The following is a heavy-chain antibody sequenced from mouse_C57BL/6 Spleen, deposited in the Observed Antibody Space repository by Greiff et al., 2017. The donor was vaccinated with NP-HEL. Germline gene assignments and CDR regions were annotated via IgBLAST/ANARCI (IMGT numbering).Heavy chain of an antibody. V-gene: IGHV1-53*01. J-gene: IGHJ3*01. D-gene: IGHD1-1*01. CDR3: ARYYYGSSYLFAY. Sequence: QVQLQQPGTELVQPGASVKVSCKASGYTFTSYWMHWVKQRPGQGLEWIGNINPSNGGTNYNEKFKSKATLTVDKSSSTAYMQLSSLTSEDSAVYYCARYYYGSSYLFAYWGQGTLVTVSA. CDR2: INPSNGGT. CDR1: GYTFTSYW.